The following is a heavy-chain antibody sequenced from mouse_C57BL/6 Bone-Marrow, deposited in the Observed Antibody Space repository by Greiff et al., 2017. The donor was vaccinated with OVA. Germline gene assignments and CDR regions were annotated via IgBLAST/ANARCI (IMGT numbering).Heavy chain of an antibody. D-gene: IGHD1-1*01. J-gene: IGHJ4*01. V-gene: IGHV1-54*01. Sequence: VQLVESGAELVRPGTSVKVSCKASGYAFTNYLIEWVKQRPGQGLEWIGVINPGSGGTNYNEKFKGKATLTADKSSSTAYMQLSSLTSEDSAVYFCARSPFYYYGSDAMDYWGQGTSVTVSS. CDR3: ARSPFYYYGSDAMDY. CDR1: GYAFTNYL. CDR2: INPGSGGT.